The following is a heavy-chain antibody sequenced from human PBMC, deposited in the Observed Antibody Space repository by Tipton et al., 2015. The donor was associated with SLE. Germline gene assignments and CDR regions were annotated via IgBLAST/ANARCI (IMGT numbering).Heavy chain of an antibody. J-gene: IGHJ4*02. CDR2: IYYSGST. D-gene: IGHD5-18*01. CDR3: ASQDPLTAMVPYYFDY. Sequence: TLSLTCTVSGGSISSGSYYWSWIRQPPGKGLEWIGYIYYSGSTNYNPSLKSRVTISVDTSKNQFSLKLSSVTAADTAVYYCASQDPLTAMVPYYFDYWGQGTLVTVSS. V-gene: IGHV4-61*01. CDR1: GGSISSGSYY.